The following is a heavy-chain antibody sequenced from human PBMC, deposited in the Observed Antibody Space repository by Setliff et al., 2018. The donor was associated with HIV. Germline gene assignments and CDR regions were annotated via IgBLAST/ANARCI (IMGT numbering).Heavy chain of an antibody. CDR1: GGGVSNHV. CDR3: ARDNYYDTSGAIGY. D-gene: IGHD3-22*01. V-gene: IGHV1-69*13. CDR2: IIPIFGTS. J-gene: IGHJ4*02. Sequence: SVKVSCKASGGGVSNHVISWVRQAPGRGLEWMGGIIPIFGTSDYAQKFKGRVTITADESTRAAYLELSSLRSEDTAMYFCARDNYYDTSGAIGYWGQGTMVTV.